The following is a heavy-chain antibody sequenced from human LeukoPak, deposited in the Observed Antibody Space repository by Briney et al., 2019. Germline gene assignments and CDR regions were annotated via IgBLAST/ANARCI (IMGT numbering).Heavy chain of an antibody. CDR1: GFTFSSYA. CDR3: AKVQYFDWLFANVDY. V-gene: IGHV3-23*01. CDR2: ISGSGGST. D-gene: IGHD3-9*01. J-gene: IGHJ4*02. Sequence: GESLRLSCAASGFTFSSYAMSWVRQAPGKGLEWVSAISGSGGSTYYADSVKGRFTISRDNSKNTLYLQMNSLRAEDTAVYYCAKVQYFDWLFANVDYWGQGTLVTVSS.